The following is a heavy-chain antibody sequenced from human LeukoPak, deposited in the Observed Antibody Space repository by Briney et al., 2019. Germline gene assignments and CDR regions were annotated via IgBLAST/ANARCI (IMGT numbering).Heavy chain of an antibody. CDR1: GVTLSGYS. V-gene: IGHV3-48*01. Sequence: GGSLRLSCAASGVTLSGYSMNWVRQAPGKGREGVSHISISCTIYYADSVKGRFTISRDNAKKSLSLQMNSLRAEDTAVYYCSTAKFDYWGQGTLVTVSS. J-gene: IGHJ4*02. CDR2: ISISCTI. CDR3: STAKFDY.